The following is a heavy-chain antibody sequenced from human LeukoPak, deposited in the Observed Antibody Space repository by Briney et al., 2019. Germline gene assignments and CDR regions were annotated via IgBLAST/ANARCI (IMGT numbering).Heavy chain of an antibody. J-gene: IGHJ5*02. D-gene: IGHD4-11*01. Sequence: ASVTVSCKASGFRFSSFGVSWGRQAPGQGLEWMGWISNYFGVTHYAEKFEDRVTMTVDTSTTTVYMELRSLKYDDTAIYYCARDSDYSGNGNGDWLEPRGQGTVVIVSS. CDR1: GFRFSSFG. CDR3: ARDSDYSGNGNGDWLEP. V-gene: IGHV1-18*04. CDR2: ISNYFGVT.